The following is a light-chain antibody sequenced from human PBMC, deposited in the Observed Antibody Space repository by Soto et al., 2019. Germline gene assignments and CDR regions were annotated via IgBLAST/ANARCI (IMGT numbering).Light chain of an antibody. CDR3: QQSYSSLWT. J-gene: IGKJ1*01. Sequence: EIVMTQSPATLSVSPGERATLSCRASQSVGGNLAWYQQRPGQAPRLLIYGASTRATGIPARFSGSGSGTEFTLTISSLQSEDFATYYCQQSYSSLWTFGQGTEVEIK. CDR2: GAS. V-gene: IGKV3-15*01. CDR1: QSVGGN.